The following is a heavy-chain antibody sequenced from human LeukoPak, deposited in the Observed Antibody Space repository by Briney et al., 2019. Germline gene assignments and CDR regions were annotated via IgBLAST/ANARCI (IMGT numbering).Heavy chain of an antibody. J-gene: IGHJ4*02. CDR3: ARSGGYCSGGTCYSGYFDY. Sequence: PGGSLRLSCAASGFTFSGYGIHWVRQAPGKGLEWASSISSSGSTIYYADSVKGRFTISRDNAKNSLYLQMSGLTAEDTAVYYCARSGGYCSGGTCYSGYFDYWGQGTLVTVSS. D-gene: IGHD2-15*01. CDR2: ISSSGSTI. V-gene: IGHV3-48*03. CDR1: GFTFSGYG.